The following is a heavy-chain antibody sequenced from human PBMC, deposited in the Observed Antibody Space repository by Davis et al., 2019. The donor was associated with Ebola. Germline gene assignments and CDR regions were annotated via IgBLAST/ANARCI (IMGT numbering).Heavy chain of an antibody. J-gene: IGHJ4*02. CDR1: GYTFTSYG. V-gene: IGHV1-18*04. Sequence: SVKVSCKASGYTFTSYGIIWVRQAPAHGLEWMGWIRTFNGNTNYAQSFQGRVTMTRDTSTRTAYLELTSLTSDDTAVYYCASDEDSFHYWGQGTLVAVSS. D-gene: IGHD3/OR15-3a*01. CDR3: ASDEDSFHY. CDR2: IRTFNGNT.